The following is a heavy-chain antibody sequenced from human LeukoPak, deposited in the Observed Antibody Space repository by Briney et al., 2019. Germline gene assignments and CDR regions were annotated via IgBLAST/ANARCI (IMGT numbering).Heavy chain of an antibody. CDR2: ISAYNGNT. D-gene: IGHD4-11*01. V-gene: IGHV1-18*01. Sequence: ASVKVSCKASGYTFTNYGISWVRQAPGQGLEWMGWISAYNGNTNYAQKFQGRVTMTRDTSTSTVYMELSSLRSEDTAVYYCARPFGARPWTTAIDYWGQGTLVTVSS. J-gene: IGHJ4*02. CDR1: GYTFTNYG. CDR3: ARPFGARPWTTAIDY.